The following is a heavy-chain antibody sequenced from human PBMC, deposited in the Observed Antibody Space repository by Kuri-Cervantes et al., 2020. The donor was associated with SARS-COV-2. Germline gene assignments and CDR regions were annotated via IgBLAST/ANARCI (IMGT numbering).Heavy chain of an antibody. D-gene: IGHD3-10*01. CDR3: ARAFVGPPS. Sequence: SVKVSCKASGGNFSNYAITWVRQAPGPGLEWMGRIIPILGIANYAQKFQGRVTITADKSTSTAYMELSSLRSEDTAVYYCARAFVGPPSWGQGTLVTVSS. V-gene: IGHV1-69*04. CDR1: GGNFSNYA. CDR2: IIPILGIA. J-gene: IGHJ4*02.